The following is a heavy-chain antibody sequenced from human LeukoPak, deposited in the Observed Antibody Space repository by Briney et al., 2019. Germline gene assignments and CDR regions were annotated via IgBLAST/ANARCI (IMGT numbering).Heavy chain of an antibody. CDR3: VRGFDP. J-gene: IGHJ5*02. CDR2: FSITGST. Sequence: PSQTLSLTCTVSGDSISSGNYYWSWMRQPAGRGLEWIGRFSITGSTDYNPSLKSRVTISVDTSKNQCSLRLTSVTAADTAVYYCVRGFDPWGQGTLVTVSS. CDR1: GDSISSGNYY. V-gene: IGHV4-61*02.